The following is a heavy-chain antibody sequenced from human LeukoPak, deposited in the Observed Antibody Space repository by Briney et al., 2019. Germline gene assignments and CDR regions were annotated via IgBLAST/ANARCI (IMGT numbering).Heavy chain of an antibody. Sequence: PSETLSLTCTVSGGSISSGSYYWTWIRQPAGKGLEWIGRISTTGSTNYNPSLKSRVTISVDTSKNQFSLKLSSVTAADTAVYYCARVGDYDSSGYYGWFDPWGQGTLVTVSS. CDR2: ISTTGST. D-gene: IGHD3-22*01. J-gene: IGHJ5*02. V-gene: IGHV4-61*02. CDR1: GGSISSGSYY. CDR3: ARVGDYDSSGYYGWFDP.